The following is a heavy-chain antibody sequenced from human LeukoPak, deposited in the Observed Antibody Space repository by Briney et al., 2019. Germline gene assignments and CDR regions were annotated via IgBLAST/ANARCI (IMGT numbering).Heavy chain of an antibody. J-gene: IGHJ4*02. CDR3: AKDPCSGGSCYSDFDY. V-gene: IGHV3-30*02. Sequence: PGGSLRLSCAASGFTFSSYGMHWVRQAPGKGLEWVAFIRYDGSNKYYADSVKGRFTISRDNSKNTLYLQMNSLRAEDTAVYYCAKDPCSGGSCYSDFDYRGQGTLVTVSS. CDR1: GFTFSSYG. CDR2: IRYDGSNK. D-gene: IGHD2-15*01.